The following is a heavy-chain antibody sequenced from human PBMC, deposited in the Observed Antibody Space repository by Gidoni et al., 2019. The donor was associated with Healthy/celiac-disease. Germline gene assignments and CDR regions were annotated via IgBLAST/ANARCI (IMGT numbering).Heavy chain of an antibody. D-gene: IGHD6-19*01. J-gene: IGHJ1*01. CDR3: ARAERSGWYRAEYFQH. CDR1: GGSISRYY. CDR2: IYYSGST. V-gene: IGHV4-59*01. Sequence: QVQLQESGPGLVKPSETLSLTCTVSGGSISRYYWSWIRQPPGKGLEWIGYIYYSGSTNYNPSLKSRVTISVDTSKNQFSLKLSSVTAADTAVYYCARAERSGWYRAEYFQHWGQGTLVTVSS.